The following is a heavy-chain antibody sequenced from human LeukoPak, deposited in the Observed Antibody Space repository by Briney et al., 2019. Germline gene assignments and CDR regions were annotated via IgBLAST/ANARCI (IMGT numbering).Heavy chain of an antibody. CDR1: GGSLSGFY. Sequence: PSETLSLTCVVNGGSLSGFYWNWIRQPPGKGLEWIGDVHHSGSTNYNPTLESRVTISLDTPKNVVSLKLTSVTAADTAFYYCARSAYDYVWGTLGYWGQGTLVTVSS. V-gene: IGHV4-34*01. D-gene: IGHD3-16*01. CDR2: VHHSGST. CDR3: ARSAYDYVWGTLGY. J-gene: IGHJ4*02.